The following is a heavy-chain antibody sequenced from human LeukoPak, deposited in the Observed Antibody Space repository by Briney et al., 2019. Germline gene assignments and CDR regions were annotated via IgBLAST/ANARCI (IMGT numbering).Heavy chain of an antibody. CDR2: IYYSGST. D-gene: IGHD2-21*02. Sequence: PSETLSLTCTVSGGSISSYYWSWIRQLPGKGLEWIGYIYYSGSTNYNPSLKSRVTISVDTSKNQFSLKLSSVTAADTAVYYCARDFGGDHLYAFDIWGQGTMVTVSS. CDR1: GGSISSYY. V-gene: IGHV4-59*01. J-gene: IGHJ3*02. CDR3: ARDFGGDHLYAFDI.